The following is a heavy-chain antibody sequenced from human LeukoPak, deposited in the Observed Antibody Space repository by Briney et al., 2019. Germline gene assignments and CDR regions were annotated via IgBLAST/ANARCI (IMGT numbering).Heavy chain of an antibody. J-gene: IGHJ4*02. CDR3: ARDDGSGWYRTLSLGY. CDR1: GLTFSSYA. Sequence: GGSLRLSCAASGLTFSSYAMHWVRQAPGKGLEWVAVISYDGSNKYYADSVKGRFSIYRDNSKNTLYLQMNSLRAEDTAVYYCARDDGSGWYRTLSLGYWGQGTLVTVSS. CDR2: ISYDGSNK. V-gene: IGHV3-30-3*01. D-gene: IGHD6-19*01.